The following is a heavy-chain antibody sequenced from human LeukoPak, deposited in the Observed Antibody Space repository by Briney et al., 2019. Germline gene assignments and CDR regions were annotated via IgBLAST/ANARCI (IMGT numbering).Heavy chain of an antibody. D-gene: IGHD5-18*01. CDR3: ARGWKYRNGYTVTELGSGYFDY. V-gene: IGHV4-59*01. J-gene: IGHJ4*02. CDR1: GGSISNYY. CDR2: VYYSGRT. Sequence: SETLSLTCTVSGGSISNYYWSWIRQSPGKGLEWIGYVYYSGRTNYSPSLKSRVTISVDTSKDQFSLKLSSVTAADTAVYYCARGWKYRNGYTVTELGSGYFDYWGQGTLVTVSS.